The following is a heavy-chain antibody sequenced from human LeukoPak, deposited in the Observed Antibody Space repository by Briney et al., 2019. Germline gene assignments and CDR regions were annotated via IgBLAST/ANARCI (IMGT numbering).Heavy chain of an antibody. CDR3: ARFGLVYHMHV. CDR1: GGSISGHY. Sequence: SETLSLTCTVSGGSISGHYWTWIRQPPGKGLEWIGQIHYSGRPDYNPSLKSRVTISVDTSKNQLSLKVTSVTGADTAVYSCARFGLVYHMHVWGRGTEVSVPS. D-gene: IGHD2-2*02. J-gene: IGHJ2*01. CDR2: IHYSGRP. V-gene: IGHV4-59*11.